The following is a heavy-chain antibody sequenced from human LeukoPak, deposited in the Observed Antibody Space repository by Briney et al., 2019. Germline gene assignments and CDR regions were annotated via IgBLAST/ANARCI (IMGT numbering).Heavy chain of an antibody. D-gene: IGHD6-6*01. CDR3: ARDFAARLKPNWFDP. V-gene: IGHV1-69*01. CDR2: IIPIFGTA. J-gene: IGHJ5*02. Sequence: SVKVCCKASGGTFSSYAISWVRQAPGQGLEWMGGIIPIFGTANYAQKFQGRVTITADESTSTAYMELSSLRSEDTAVYYCARDFAARLKPNWFDPWGQGTLVTVSS. CDR1: GGTFSSYA.